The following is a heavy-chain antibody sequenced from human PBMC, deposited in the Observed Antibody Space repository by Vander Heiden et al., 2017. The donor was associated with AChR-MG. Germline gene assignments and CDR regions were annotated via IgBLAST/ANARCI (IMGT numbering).Heavy chain of an antibody. CDR3: AKDPGYSYDSSPGPAFDI. D-gene: IGHD3-22*01. CDR1: GFPFSSHA. Sequence: EVQLLESGGGLGQPGGSLSLSCAASGFPFSSHAMGWVRQAPGKGLEWVSTVTGSGVGTYYADSVKGRFTVSRDNSKNTLYLQVNSLRAEDTAVYYCAKDPGYSYDSSPGPAFDIWGQGTMVTVSS. J-gene: IGHJ3*02. CDR2: VTGSGVGT. V-gene: IGHV3-23*01.